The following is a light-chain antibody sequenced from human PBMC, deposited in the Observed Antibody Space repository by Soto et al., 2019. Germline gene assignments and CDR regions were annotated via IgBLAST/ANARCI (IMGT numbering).Light chain of an antibody. V-gene: IGKV1-6*01. CDR2: AAS. J-gene: IGKJ3*01. Sequence: AIQVTQSPSSLSASVGDRVTITCRASQGIRNDLGWYQQKPGKAPKLLIYAASTLQSGVPSRFSGSGSGTDFTLTISSLQPEDFATYYCVQDYDYPFTFGPGTKVDIK. CDR3: VQDYDYPFT. CDR1: QGIRND.